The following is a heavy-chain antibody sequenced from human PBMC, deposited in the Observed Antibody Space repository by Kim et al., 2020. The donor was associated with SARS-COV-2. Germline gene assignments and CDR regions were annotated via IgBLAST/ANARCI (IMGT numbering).Heavy chain of an antibody. CDR3: ARPLSGTNCYDY. J-gene: IGHJ4*02. CDR2: INSDGNDV. D-gene: IGHD2-8*01. Sequence: GGSLRLSCAASGFTFSTSWMNWVRQVPGKGPVWVARINSDGNDVAYADSVKGRFTISRDNANNTLHLQLNSLRAEDTALYYCARPLSGTNCYDYWGRGTRVTVSS. V-gene: IGHV3-74*01. CDR1: GFTFSTSW.